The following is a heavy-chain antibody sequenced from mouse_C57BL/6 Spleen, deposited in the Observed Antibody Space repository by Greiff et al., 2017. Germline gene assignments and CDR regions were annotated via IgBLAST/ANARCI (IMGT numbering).Heavy chain of an antibody. CDR1: GYTFTSYW. J-gene: IGHJ2*01. CDR3: ARARYPDY. CDR2: IDPSDSYT. Sequence: VQLQQPGAELVMPGASVKLSCKASGYTFTSYWMHWVKQRPGQGLEWIGEIDPSDSYTNYNQKFKGKSTLTVDKSSSTAYMQLSSLTSEDSAVYYCARARYPDYWGQGTTLTVSS. D-gene: IGHD5-1-1*01. V-gene: IGHV1-69*01.